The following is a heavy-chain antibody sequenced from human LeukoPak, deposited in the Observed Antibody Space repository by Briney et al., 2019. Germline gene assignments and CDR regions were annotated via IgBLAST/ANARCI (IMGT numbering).Heavy chain of an antibody. D-gene: IGHD3/OR15-3a*01. CDR1: GYIFTGYS. J-gene: IGHJ4*02. CDR2: INPNSGDT. CDR3: ARGYVWIEMGLGY. V-gene: IGHV1-2*02. Sequence: ASVKVSRKSSGYIFTGYSIYWVRQPPCKGLAWMGGINPNSGDTNFAQKFQGRVTMTRDTSISTAYMELSGMRSDDTAIYYCARGYVWIEMGLGYWGQGTLVTVSS.